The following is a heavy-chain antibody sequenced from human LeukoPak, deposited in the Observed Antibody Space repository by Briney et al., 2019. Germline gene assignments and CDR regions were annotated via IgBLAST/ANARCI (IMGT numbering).Heavy chain of an antibody. CDR2: FDPEDGET. D-gene: IGHD2-15*01. J-gene: IGHJ6*02. V-gene: IGHV1-24*01. CDR1: GYTLTELS. Sequence: GASVKVSCKVSGYTLTELSMHWVRQAPGKGLEWMGGFDPEDGETIYAQKFQGRVTMTEDTSTDTAYMELSSLRSEDTAVYYCATEAVVVVAARQYYYYGMDVWGQGTTVTVSS. CDR3: ATEAVVVVAARQYYYYGMDV.